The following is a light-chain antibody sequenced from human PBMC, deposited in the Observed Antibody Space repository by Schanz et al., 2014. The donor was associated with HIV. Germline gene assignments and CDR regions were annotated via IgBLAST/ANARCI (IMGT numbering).Light chain of an antibody. CDR1: SSNLNINA. CDR3: ATWDDNLPGWV. J-gene: IGLJ3*02. CDR2: ATY. Sequence: QSVLTQPPSASGTPGQGVTISCSWSSSNLNINAVNRYPQLPGTGPTLLIYATYNRPSGVPDRFSGSKSGTSASLAISGLQPEDEADYYCATWDDNLPGWVFGGGTKLTVL. V-gene: IGLV1-44*01.